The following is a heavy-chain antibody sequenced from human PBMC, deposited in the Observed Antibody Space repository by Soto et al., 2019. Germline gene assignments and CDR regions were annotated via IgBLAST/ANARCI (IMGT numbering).Heavy chain of an antibody. CDR1: GFSFSTYS. D-gene: IGHD4-17*01. CDR3: ERWDGYGEV. CDR2: LSGGGSNT. Sequence: EVQLLESGGGLVQPGGSLRLSCAASGFSFSTYSMAWVRQTPGKGLAWVSGLSGGGSNTFYADSVQGRFTISVDNSKNTVYLQMNSLSVEDTAVYYCERWDGYGEVWGQGTLVTVSS. V-gene: IGHV3-23*01. J-gene: IGHJ4*02.